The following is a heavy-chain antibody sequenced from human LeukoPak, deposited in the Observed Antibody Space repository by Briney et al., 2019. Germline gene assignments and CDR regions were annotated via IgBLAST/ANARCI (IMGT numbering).Heavy chain of an antibody. J-gene: IGHJ4*02. D-gene: IGHD6-13*01. V-gene: IGHV4-4*07. Sequence: PETLSLTCTVSGGSISSYYWSWIRQPAGKGLEWIGRIYTSGSTNYNPSLKSRVTISVDKSKNQFSLKLSSVTAADTAVYYCARDAAAAGLYYFDYWGQGTLVTVSS. CDR1: GGSISSYY. CDR2: IYTSGST. CDR3: ARDAAAAGLYYFDY.